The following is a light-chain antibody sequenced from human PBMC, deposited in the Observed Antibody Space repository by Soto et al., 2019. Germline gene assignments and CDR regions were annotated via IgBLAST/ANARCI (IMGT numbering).Light chain of an antibody. CDR3: AARDDSLSGHWV. CDR1: SSNIGSEY. Sequence: QSVLTQPPSASGTPGQRVTLACSGSSSNIGSEYVVWYQHLPGTAPKLLIYRNNQRPSGVPDRFAGSKSGTSASLAISGLRSEYEADYYCAARDDSLSGHWVFVGGTKLTVL. J-gene: IGLJ3*02. CDR2: RNN. V-gene: IGLV1-47*01.